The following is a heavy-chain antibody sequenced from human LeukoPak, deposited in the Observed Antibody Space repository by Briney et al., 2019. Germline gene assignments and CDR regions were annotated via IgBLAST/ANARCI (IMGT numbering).Heavy chain of an antibody. V-gene: IGHV3-13*01. D-gene: IGHD1-1*01. CDR1: GFTFSSFD. CDR2: IGTASDT. CDR3: ARGPPRGKYYYMDV. J-gene: IGHJ6*03. Sequence: GGSLRLSCAASGFTFSSFDMHWVRQPTGQGLEWVSTIGTASDTYYPGSVEGRCTLSRDNAKNSLYLQMNSLTAGDTAVYYCARGPPRGKYYYMDVWGKGPTVTVSS.